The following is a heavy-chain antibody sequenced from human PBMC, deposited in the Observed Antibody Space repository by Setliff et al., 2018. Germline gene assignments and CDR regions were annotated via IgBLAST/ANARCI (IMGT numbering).Heavy chain of an antibody. CDR1: GYTLTELS. Sequence: ASVKVSCKVSGYTLTELSMHWVRLAPGKGLEWMGGFDPEDGETIYAQKFQGRVTMTEDTSTDTAYMELSSLRSEDTAVYYCATERLLDYYGSGSYPSFDYWGQGTLVTVS. V-gene: IGHV1-24*01. D-gene: IGHD3-10*01. J-gene: IGHJ4*02. CDR3: ATERLLDYYGSGSYPSFDY. CDR2: FDPEDGET.